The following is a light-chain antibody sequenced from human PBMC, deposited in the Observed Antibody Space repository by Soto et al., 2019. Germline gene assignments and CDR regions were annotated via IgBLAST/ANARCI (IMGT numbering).Light chain of an antibody. CDR1: SSNIGVGYD. V-gene: IGLV1-40*01. CDR2: VNS. J-gene: IGLJ3*02. CDR3: SSYAGSNTWI. Sequence: QSVLTQPPSVSGAPGQRVTISCTGSSSNIGVGYDVHWYQHLPGTAPKLLIYVNSNRPSGVPDRFSGSKSGTSASLAITGLQAEDEAHYCCSSYAGSNTWIFGGGTKLTVL.